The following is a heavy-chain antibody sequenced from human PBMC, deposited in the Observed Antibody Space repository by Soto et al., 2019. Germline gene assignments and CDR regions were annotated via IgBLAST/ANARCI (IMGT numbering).Heavy chain of an antibody. CDR1: GFTFSSYG. CDR2: IWYDGSNK. CDR3: AREGASIGRGTYIYYYGMDV. J-gene: IGHJ6*02. Sequence: HPGGSLRLSCAASGFTFSSYGMHWVRQAPGKGLEWVAVIWYDGSNKYYADSVKGRFTISRDNSKNTLYLQMNSLRAEDTAVYYCAREGASIGRGTYIYYYGMDVWGQGTTVTVSS. D-gene: IGHD3-10*01. V-gene: IGHV3-33*01.